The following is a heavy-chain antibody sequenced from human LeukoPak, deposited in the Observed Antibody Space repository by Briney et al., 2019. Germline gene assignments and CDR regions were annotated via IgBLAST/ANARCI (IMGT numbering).Heavy chain of an antibody. CDR3: ARSRFGVAKSGMDV. V-gene: IGHV4-30-4*08. CDR2: IYYSGST. J-gene: IGHJ6*04. D-gene: IGHD3-3*01. CDR1: GGSISSGDYY. Sequence: PSETLSLTCTVSGGSISSGDYYWSWIRQPPGKGLEWIGYIYYSGSTYYNPSLKSRVTISVDTSTNQFSLKLSSVTAADTAVYYCARSRFGVAKSGMDVWGKGTTVTVSS.